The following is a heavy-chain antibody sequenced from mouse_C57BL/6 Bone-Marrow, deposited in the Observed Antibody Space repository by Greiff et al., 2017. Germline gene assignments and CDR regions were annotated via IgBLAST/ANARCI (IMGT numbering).Heavy chain of an antibody. CDR2: IDPSDSYT. V-gene: IGHV1-59*01. Sequence: QVQLQQPGAELVRPGTSVKLSCKASGYTFTSYWMHWVKQRPGQGLEWIGVIDPSDSYTNYNQKFKGKATLTVDTSSSTAYMQLSSLTSEDSAVYYCARPTIVTFEVWGTGTTVTVSS. CDR1: GYTFTSYW. CDR3: ARPTIVTFEV. J-gene: IGHJ1*03. D-gene: IGHD2-5*01.